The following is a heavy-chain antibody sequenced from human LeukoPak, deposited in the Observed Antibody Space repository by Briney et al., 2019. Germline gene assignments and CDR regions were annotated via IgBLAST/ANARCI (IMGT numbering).Heavy chain of an antibody. CDR1: GGTFSSYA. Sequence: SVNVACKASGGTFSSYAISWVRQTPGQGLEWMGGITPIFGTAKYAQKFQGRVTITAVESMSTAYMELSSLRSEDTAVYYCARGWLAETTVVTPYNYWGQGTLVTVSS. CDR3: ARGWLAETTVVTPYNY. V-gene: IGHV1-69*13. CDR2: ITPIFGTA. D-gene: IGHD4-23*01. J-gene: IGHJ4*02.